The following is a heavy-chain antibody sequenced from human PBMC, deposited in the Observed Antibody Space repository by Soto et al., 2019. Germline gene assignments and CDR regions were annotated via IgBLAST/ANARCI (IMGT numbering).Heavy chain of an antibody. J-gene: IGHJ5*02. CDR3: ARQDLVVVPAGGWFDP. CDR2: IYYSGST. D-gene: IGHD2-2*01. V-gene: IGHV4-39*01. CDR1: GGSISSSSYY. Sequence: SETLSLTCTVSGGSISSSSYYWGWIRQRPGKGLEWIGSIYYSGSTYYNPSLKSRVTISVDTSKNQFSLKLSSVTAADTAVYYCARQDLVVVPAGGWFDPRGQGTLVTVS.